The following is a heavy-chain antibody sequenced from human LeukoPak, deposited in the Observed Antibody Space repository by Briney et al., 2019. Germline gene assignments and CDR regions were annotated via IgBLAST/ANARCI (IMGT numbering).Heavy chain of an antibody. CDR3: ARQSSGGAIYAH. J-gene: IGHJ4*02. Sequence: SVKVSCKASGGILNSYVIDWVRQAPGQGLEWMGGTIPIFGTTNYVQRFQGRVTITADQSTNTAYMELSSLTSEDTAFYYCARQSSGGAIYAHWGQGTPVTVSS. V-gene: IGHV1-69*13. CDR2: TIPIFGTT. CDR1: GGILNSYV. D-gene: IGHD3-16*01.